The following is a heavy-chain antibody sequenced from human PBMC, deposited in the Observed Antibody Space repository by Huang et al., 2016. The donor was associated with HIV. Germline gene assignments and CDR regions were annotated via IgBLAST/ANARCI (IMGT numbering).Heavy chain of an antibody. CDR2: INRDGSSK. V-gene: IGHV3-74*01. J-gene: IGHJ4*02. D-gene: IGHD3-22*01. Sequence: EVQLVESGGGLVQPGGSLRLSCAASGFSISSYWMHWVRQAPGKGLVWGSRINRDGSSKSYADSVKGRFTISRDNAKNTLYLQMNSLRAEDTAVYYCARDPRIQSWLNFFDYWGQGTLVSVSS. CDR3: ARDPRIQSWLNFFDY. CDR1: GFSISSYW.